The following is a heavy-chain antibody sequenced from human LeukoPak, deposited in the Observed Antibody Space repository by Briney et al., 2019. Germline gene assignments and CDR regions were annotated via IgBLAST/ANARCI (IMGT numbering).Heavy chain of an antibody. V-gene: IGHV5-51*01. Sequence: GESLKISCKGSGYSFTSYWIGWVRQMPGKGLEWMGIIYPGDSDTRYSPSFQGQVTISADKSIGTAYLQWSSLKASDTAMYYCARVPTYKYSNRRRYWFDPWGQGTLVTVSS. J-gene: IGHJ5*02. D-gene: IGHD4-11*01. CDR1: GYSFTSYW. CDR2: IYPGDSDT. CDR3: ARVPTYKYSNRRRYWFDP.